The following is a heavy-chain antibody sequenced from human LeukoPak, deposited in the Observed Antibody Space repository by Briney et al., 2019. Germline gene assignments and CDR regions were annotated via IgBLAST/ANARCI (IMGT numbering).Heavy chain of an antibody. CDR3: AKVQYCGGDCYPYYLDY. CDR2: IYHSGST. CDR1: GGSISSGGYS. J-gene: IGHJ4*02. D-gene: IGHD2-21*02. Sequence: PSETLSLTCAVSGGSISSGGYSWSWIRQPPGKGLEWIGYIYHSGSTYYNPSLKSRVTISVDRSKNQFSLKLSSVTAADTAVYYCAKVQYCGGDCYPYYLDYWGQGTLVTVSS. V-gene: IGHV4-30-2*01.